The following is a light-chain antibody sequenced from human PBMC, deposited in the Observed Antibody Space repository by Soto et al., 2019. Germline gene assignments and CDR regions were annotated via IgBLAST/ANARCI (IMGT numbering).Light chain of an antibody. J-gene: IGKJ1*01. CDR3: HQKRA. Sequence: DIQMTQSPSTLSASVGDRVTITCRASQSFSSELAWYQQKPGKAPTLLIFDVSNLQSGIPSRFSGSGSGTEFTLSISSVHPADFETYYCHQKRAFGQGTRVEIK. CDR1: QSFSSE. V-gene: IGKV1-5*01. CDR2: DVS.